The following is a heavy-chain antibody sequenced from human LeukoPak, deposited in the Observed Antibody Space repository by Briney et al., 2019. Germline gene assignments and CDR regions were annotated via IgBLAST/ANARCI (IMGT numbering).Heavy chain of an antibody. J-gene: IGHJ5*02. CDR3: AREGRNYSGSRDNWFDP. V-gene: IGHV4-34*01. CDR2: INHSGST. CDR1: GGSFSGYY. Sequence: PSETLSLTCAVYGGSFSGYYWSWIRQPPGKGREWVGEINHSGSTNYNPSLKSRVTISVATSKNQFPLKLSSVTAADTAVYYCAREGRNYSGSRDNWFDPWGQGTLVTVSS. D-gene: IGHD3-10*01.